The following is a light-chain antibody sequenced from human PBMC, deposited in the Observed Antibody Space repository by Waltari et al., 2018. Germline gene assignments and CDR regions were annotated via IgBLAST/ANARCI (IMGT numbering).Light chain of an antibody. Sequence: AIQLTQSPSSLSASVGDRVTITCRASQGIRDDLVWYQQKPGKPPKLLIYDGSTLDRGVPSRFSGSGSGTDFTLTISSLQPEDFASYYCQQFNNYVITFGQGTRLDIK. CDR1: QGIRDD. V-gene: IGKV1D-13*01. J-gene: IGKJ5*01. CDR2: DGS. CDR3: QQFNNYVIT.